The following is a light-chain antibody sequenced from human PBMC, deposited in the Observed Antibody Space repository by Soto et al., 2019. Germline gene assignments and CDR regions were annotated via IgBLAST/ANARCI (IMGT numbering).Light chain of an antibody. CDR1: QDIRNY. V-gene: IGKV1-33*01. CDR3: QHSDHRPPLS. CDR2: DAS. Sequence: DIQMTQSPSSLSASVGDRVTITCQASQDIRNYLNWYQQKPGKAPNLLIYDASNLRAGVPSRFSGGQSGTEFSYTSTSLQPEDIATYYVQHSDHRPPLSFGGGTKVEIK. J-gene: IGKJ4*01.